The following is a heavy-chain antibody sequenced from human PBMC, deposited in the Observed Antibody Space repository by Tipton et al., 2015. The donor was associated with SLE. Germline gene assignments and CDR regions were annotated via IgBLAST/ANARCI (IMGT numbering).Heavy chain of an antibody. CDR2: IYYSGST. J-gene: IGHJ1*01. CDR3: ARGQDSSKIQH. CDR1: GVSISSSY. D-gene: IGHD6-13*01. Sequence: TLSLTCTVSGVSISSSYWSWIRQSPEKGLEWIGYIYYSGSTKYNPSLESRVTMSVDTSENQFSLKLSSVTAADTAVYYCARGQDSSKIQHWGQGTLVTVSS. V-gene: IGHV4-59*12.